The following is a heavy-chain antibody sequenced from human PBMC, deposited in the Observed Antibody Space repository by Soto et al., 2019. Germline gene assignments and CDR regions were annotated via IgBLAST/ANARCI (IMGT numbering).Heavy chain of an antibody. Sequence: EVQLVESGGGLVKPGGSLRLSCAASGFTFSNAWMNWVRQAPGKGLEWVGRIKSKTDGGTTDYAAPVKGRFTISRDDSKNTLYLQMNSLKTEDTAMYYCTTGGYYDFWSGYSHYFDYWGQGTLVTVSS. D-gene: IGHD3-3*01. CDR1: GFTFSNAW. CDR2: IKSKTDGGTT. J-gene: IGHJ4*02. CDR3: TTGGYYDFWSGYSHYFDY. V-gene: IGHV3-15*07.